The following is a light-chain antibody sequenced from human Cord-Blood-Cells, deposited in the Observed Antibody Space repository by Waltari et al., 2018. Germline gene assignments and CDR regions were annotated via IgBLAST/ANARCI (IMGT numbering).Light chain of an antibody. V-gene: IGLV2-14*03. Sequence: QSALTQPAPVSGSPGQSNTISCTGTSSDVGGYKYFLWYPQQPGKAPKPMIYDVSNRPSAVAYRFAASKTGDNASLPIFGLQAADDADYYCSSYTSSSTLHDVFGTGTKVTVL. CDR1: SSDVGGYKY. CDR2: DVS. CDR3: SSYTSSSTLHDV. J-gene: IGLJ1*01.